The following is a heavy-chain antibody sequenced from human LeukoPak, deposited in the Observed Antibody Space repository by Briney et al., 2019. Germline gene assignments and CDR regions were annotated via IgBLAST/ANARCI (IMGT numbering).Heavy chain of an antibody. V-gene: IGHV4-31*03. Sequence: SQTLSLTCTVSGGSISSGGYYWSWIRQHPGKGLEWIGYIYYSGSTYYNPSLKSRVTISVDTSKNQFSLKLSSVTAADTAVYYCAREIRLVSGSDWFDPWGQGTLVTVSS. CDR1: GGSISSGGYY. D-gene: IGHD6-6*01. J-gene: IGHJ5*02. CDR2: IYYSGST. CDR3: AREIRLVSGSDWFDP.